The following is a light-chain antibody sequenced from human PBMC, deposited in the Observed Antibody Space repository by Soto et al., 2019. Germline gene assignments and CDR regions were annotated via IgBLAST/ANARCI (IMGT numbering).Light chain of an antibody. Sequence: EIVLTQSPGTLSLSPGERATLSCRASQTVTRSYLAWYQQKPGQAPRLLIYGASTRATGIPDRFSASGSGTDFTLTISDVQPEDFALYYCHQRQSWPRTFGQGTKVDIK. CDR2: GAS. CDR1: QTVTRSY. CDR3: HQRQSWPRT. J-gene: IGKJ1*01. V-gene: IGKV3-20*01.